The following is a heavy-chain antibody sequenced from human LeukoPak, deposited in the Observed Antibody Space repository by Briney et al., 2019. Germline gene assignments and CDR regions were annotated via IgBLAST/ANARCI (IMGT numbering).Heavy chain of an antibody. V-gene: IGHV4-34*01. J-gene: IGHJ6*03. CDR1: GGSFSGYY. CDR3: ASTASAYYMDV. D-gene: IGHD5-18*01. CDR2: INHSGST. Sequence: PSETLSLTCAVYGGSFSGYYWSWIRQPPGKGLEWIGEINHSGSTNYNPSLKSRVTISVDTSKNQFSLKLRSVTAADPAVYYCASTASAYYMDVWGKGTTVTVSS.